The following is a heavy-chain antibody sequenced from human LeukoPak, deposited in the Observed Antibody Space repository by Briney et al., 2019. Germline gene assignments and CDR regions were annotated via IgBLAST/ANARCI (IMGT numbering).Heavy chain of an antibody. D-gene: IGHD6-19*01. CDR2: ISYDGSNK. CDR3: ARDGYSSGWFSDFDY. CDR1: GFTFSSYA. V-gene: IGHV3-30-3*01. Sequence: GGSLRLSCAASGFTFSSYAMHWVRQAPGKGLEWAAVISYDGSNKYYADSVKGRFTISRDNSKNTLYLQMNSLRAEDTAVYYCARDGYSSGWFSDFDYWGQGTLVTVSS. J-gene: IGHJ4*02.